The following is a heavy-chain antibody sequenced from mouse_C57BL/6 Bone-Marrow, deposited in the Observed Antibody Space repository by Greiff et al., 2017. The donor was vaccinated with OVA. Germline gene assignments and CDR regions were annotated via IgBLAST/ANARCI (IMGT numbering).Heavy chain of an antibody. CDR3: AKHGRDGYYGIY. V-gene: IGHV5-6*01. J-gene: IGHJ2*01. Sequence: EVQRVESGGDLVKPGGSLKLSCAASGFTFSSYGMSWVRQTPDKRLEWVATISSGGSYTYYPDSVKGRFTISRDNAKNTLYLQMSSLKSEDTAMYYLAKHGRDGYYGIYWGQSTTLPVPS. CDR1: GFTFSSYG. D-gene: IGHD2-3*01. CDR2: ISSGGSYT.